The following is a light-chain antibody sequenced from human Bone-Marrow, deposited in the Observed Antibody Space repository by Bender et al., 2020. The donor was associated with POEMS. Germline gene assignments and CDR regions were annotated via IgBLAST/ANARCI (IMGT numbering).Light chain of an antibody. Sequence: QSALTQPASMSGSPGQSITLSCTGTSGDVGSFNFVSWYQQYPGKAPKLIISEVYTGPTGVSPRFSGSESGSAASLTISGLRPDDGGDYYCCSCASSPTWVFGGGTTLTVL. J-gene: IGLJ3*02. V-gene: IGLV2-23*02. CDR2: EVY. CDR3: CSCASSPTWV. CDR1: SGDVGSFNF.